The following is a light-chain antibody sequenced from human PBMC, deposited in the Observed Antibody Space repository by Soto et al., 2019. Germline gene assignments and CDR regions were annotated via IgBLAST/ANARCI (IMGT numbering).Light chain of an antibody. CDR3: QQYASSPRT. CDR1: QGVSANS. CDR2: GAS. V-gene: IGKV3-20*01. J-gene: IGKJ1*01. Sequence: EIVLTQSPGTLSLSPGARTTLSCRASQGVSANSLAWYQQKPGQAPRLLIYGASIRATGISDRFSGSGSGTDFTLTISRLEPEDFAMYYCQQYASSPRTFGQGTRVDIK.